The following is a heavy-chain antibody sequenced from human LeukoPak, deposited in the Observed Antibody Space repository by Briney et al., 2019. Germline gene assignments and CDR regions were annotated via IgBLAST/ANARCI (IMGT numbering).Heavy chain of an antibody. CDR1: GFTVSSNY. D-gene: IGHD3-10*01. CDR3: ASYVHYYGSGSYDY. J-gene: IGHJ4*02. Sequence: PGGSLRLSCAASGFTVSSNYMTWVRQAPGKGLEWVSVIYSGGSTYYADSVKGRFTISRDNSKNTLYLQMNSLRAEDTAVYYCASYVHYYGSGSYDYWGQGTLVTVSS. V-gene: IGHV3-66*01. CDR2: IYSGGST.